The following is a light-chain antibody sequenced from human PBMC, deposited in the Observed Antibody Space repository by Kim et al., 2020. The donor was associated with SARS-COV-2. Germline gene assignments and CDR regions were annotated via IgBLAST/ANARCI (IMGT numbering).Light chain of an antibody. CDR2: KAS. CDR3: QQYNSESVT. CDR1: QSISNW. Sequence: ASVGDRFTITCRASQSISNWLAWFQQKPGKAPKLLISKASTLESGVPSRFSGRGSGTEFTLTISGLQPNDFATYYCQQYNSESVTFGQGTKVDIK. J-gene: IGKJ1*01. V-gene: IGKV1-5*03.